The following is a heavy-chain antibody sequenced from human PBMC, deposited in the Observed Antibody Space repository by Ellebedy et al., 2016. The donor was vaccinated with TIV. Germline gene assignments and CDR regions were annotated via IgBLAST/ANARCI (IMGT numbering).Heavy chain of an antibody. CDR1: GYTFTGYY. V-gene: IGHV1-2*02. J-gene: IGHJ4*02. CDR3: ASYSGYDYRYFDY. CDR2: INPNSGGT. D-gene: IGHD5-12*01. Sequence: AASVKVSCKASGYTFTGYYMHWVRQAPGQGLEWMGWINPNSGGTNYEQKFQGRVTMTRDTSISTAYMELSRLRSDDTAVYYCASYSGYDYRYFDYWGQGTLVTVSS.